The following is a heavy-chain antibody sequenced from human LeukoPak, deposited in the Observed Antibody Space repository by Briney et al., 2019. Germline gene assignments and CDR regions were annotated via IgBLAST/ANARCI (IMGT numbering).Heavy chain of an antibody. CDR2: INPKSGGT. CDR1: GYTFSGYY. Sequence: ASVKVSCKASGYTFSGYYMHWVRQAPGQGLEWMGWINPKSGGTNEVQKFHDRVTMTRDTSIRTAYMEVSRLRSDDTAVYYCARSPDILTGENFDYWGQGTLVTVSS. D-gene: IGHD3-9*01. V-gene: IGHV1-2*02. CDR3: ARSPDILTGENFDY. J-gene: IGHJ4*02.